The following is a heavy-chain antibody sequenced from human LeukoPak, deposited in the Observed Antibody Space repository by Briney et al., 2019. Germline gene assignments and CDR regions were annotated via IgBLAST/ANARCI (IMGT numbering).Heavy chain of an antibody. Sequence: PSETLSLTCAVYGGSFSGYYWSWIRQPPGKGLEWIGYIYYSGSTNYNPSLKSRVTISVDTSKNQFSLKLSSVTAADTAVYYCARAHSLVHDAFDIWGQGTMVTVSS. CDR1: GGSFSGYY. V-gene: IGHV4-59*01. D-gene: IGHD3-10*01. CDR3: ARAHSLVHDAFDI. J-gene: IGHJ3*02. CDR2: IYYSGST.